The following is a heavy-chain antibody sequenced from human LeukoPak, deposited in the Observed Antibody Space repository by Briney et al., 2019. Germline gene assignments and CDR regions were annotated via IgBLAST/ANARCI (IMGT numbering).Heavy chain of an antibody. D-gene: IGHD5-18*01. Sequence: ASVKVSCKASGYTFTGYYMHWVRQAPGQGLEWMGWINPNSGGTNYAQKFQGRVTMTRDTSISTAYMELSRLRSDDTAVYYCARYSYGQYYYYYMDVWGKGTTVTISS. V-gene: IGHV1-2*02. J-gene: IGHJ6*03. CDR2: INPNSGGT. CDR3: ARYSYGQYYYYYMDV. CDR1: GYTFTGYY.